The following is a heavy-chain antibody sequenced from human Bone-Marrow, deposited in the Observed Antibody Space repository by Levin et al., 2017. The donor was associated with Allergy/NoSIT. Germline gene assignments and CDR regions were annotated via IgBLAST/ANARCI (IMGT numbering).Heavy chain of an antibody. CDR1: GYTLTELS. D-gene: IGHD3-10*01. V-gene: IGHV1-24*01. J-gene: IGHJ5*02. CDR2: FDPEDGET. CDR3: ATDRRYYYGSGSSDGWFDP. Sequence: GESLKISCKVSGYTLTELSMHWVRQAPGKGLEWMGGFDPEDGETIYAQKFQGRVTMTEDTSTDTAYMELSSLRSEDTAVYYCATDRRYYYGSGSSDGWFDPWGQGTLVTVSS.